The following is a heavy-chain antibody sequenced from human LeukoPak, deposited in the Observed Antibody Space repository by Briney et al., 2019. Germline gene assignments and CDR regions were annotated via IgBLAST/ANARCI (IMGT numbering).Heavy chain of an antibody. V-gene: IGHV3-23*01. J-gene: IGHJ6*02. CDR3: ARMPLVGATYRYYYYGMDV. Sequence: GGSLRLSCIASGFTFSNYGMSWVRQAPGKGLEWVSIISGSGDRTLHADSVKGRFTVSRDNSKNTVYLQMNSLRAEDTAVYYCARMPLVGATYRYYYYGMDVWGQGTTVTVSS. CDR2: ISGSGDRT. D-gene: IGHD1-26*01. CDR1: GFTFSNYG.